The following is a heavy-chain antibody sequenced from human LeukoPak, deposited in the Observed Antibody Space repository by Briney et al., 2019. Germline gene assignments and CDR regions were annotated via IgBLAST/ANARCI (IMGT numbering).Heavy chain of an antibody. CDR3: ASPANRVYGSYYGMDV. Sequence: SVKVSCKASGYTFTSYAISWVRQAPGQGLEWMGGIIPIFGTANYAQKFQGRVTITADESTSTAYMELSSLRSEDTAVYYCASPANRVYGSYYGMDVWGQGSTVTVSS. D-gene: IGHD1-14*01. V-gene: IGHV1-69*13. CDR1: GYTFTSYA. CDR2: IIPIFGTA. J-gene: IGHJ6*02.